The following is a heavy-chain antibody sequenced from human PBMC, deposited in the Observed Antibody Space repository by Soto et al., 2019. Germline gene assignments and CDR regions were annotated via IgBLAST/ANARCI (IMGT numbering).Heavy chain of an antibody. J-gene: IGHJ4*02. CDR3: VRKGTGVAGAFDY. V-gene: IGHV4-39*02. D-gene: IGHD6-13*01. Sequence: QLQLQESGPGLMQPSETLSLTCTVSGGSVASGAYYWNWIRQSPGKGLEWIGNIHYTGTTYHNPSLKSRPTISVDTSKNHFSLRLSSVTAADTAVYYCVRKGTGVAGAFDYWGQGTLVTVSS. CDR1: GGSVASGAYY. CDR2: IHYTGTT.